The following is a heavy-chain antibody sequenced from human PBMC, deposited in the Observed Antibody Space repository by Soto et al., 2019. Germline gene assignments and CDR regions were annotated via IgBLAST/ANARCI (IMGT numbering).Heavy chain of an antibody. CDR3: ARGSRHYVSYGYEVYYYYGMDV. D-gene: IGHD5-18*01. CDR1: GGTFSSYA. CDR2: IIPIFGTA. Sequence: QVQLVQSGAEVKKPGSSVKVSCKASGGTFSSYAISWVRQAPGQGLEWMGGIIPIFGTANYAQKFQGRVTITADESTSTAYMELSSLRSEDTAVYYCARGSRHYVSYGYEVYYYYGMDVWGQGTTVTVSS. V-gene: IGHV1-69*01. J-gene: IGHJ6*02.